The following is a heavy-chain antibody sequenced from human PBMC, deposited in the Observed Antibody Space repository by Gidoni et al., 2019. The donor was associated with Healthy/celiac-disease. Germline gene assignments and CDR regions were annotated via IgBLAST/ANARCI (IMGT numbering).Heavy chain of an antibody. V-gene: IGHV6-1*01. CDR3: ARDYNPHSYGQAHFDY. CDR2: TYYRSKWYN. Sequence: HVQLQQSGPGLVKPSQTLSLTCAISGDRVPSNRAAWNWIRQSPSRGLEWLGRTYYRSKWYNDYAVSVKSRITINPDTSKNQFSLQLNSVTPEDTAVYYCARDYNPHSYGQAHFDYWGQGTLVTVSS. J-gene: IGHJ4*02. D-gene: IGHD5-18*01. CDR1: GDRVPSNRAA.